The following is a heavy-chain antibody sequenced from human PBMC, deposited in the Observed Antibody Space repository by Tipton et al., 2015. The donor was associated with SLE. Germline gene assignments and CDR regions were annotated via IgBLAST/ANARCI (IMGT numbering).Heavy chain of an antibody. J-gene: IGHJ4*02. V-gene: IGHV3-48*03. CDR2: ISISGHTT. Sequence: VQSGGSLRLSCAASGLTFSSYEMNWVRQAPGKGLEWVAYISISGHTTHYTDSVRGRFTISRDNSKNSLYLQMNSLRAEDTALYYCAKDRFAGYYGSGSYGGFDYWGQGTLVTVSS. CDR3: AKDRFAGYYGSGSYGGFDY. CDR1: GLTFSSYE. D-gene: IGHD3-10*01.